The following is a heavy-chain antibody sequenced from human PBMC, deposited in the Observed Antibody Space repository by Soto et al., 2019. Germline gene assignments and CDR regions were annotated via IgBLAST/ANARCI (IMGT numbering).Heavy chain of an antibody. V-gene: IGHV1-69*12. CDR1: GGTFSSYA. CDR2: IIPIFGTA. CDR3: AQCLLGVNYCYGMDV. Sequence: QVQLVQSGAEVKKPGSSVKVSCKASGGTFSSYAINWVRQAPGQGLEWMGGIIPIFGTADYAQKFQGRVTITADQSTSRAYMALGSLRSEDTAVYYCAQCLLGVNYCYGMDVWGQGTTVTVSS. J-gene: IGHJ6*02. D-gene: IGHD3-16*01.